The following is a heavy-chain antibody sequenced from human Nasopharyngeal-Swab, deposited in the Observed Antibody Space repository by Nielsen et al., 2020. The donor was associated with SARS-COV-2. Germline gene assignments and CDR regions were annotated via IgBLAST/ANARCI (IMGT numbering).Heavy chain of an antibody. Sequence: LVKVSCKASGGTFSSYAISWVRQAPGQGLEWMGGIIPILGIANYAQKFQGRVTITADKSTSTAYMELSSLRSEDTAVYYCASSDYVWGSYRYTGAYFDYWGQGTLVTVSS. CDR3: ASSDYVWGSYRYTGAYFDY. CDR1: GGTFSSYA. D-gene: IGHD3-16*02. J-gene: IGHJ4*02. V-gene: IGHV1-69*10. CDR2: IIPILGIA.